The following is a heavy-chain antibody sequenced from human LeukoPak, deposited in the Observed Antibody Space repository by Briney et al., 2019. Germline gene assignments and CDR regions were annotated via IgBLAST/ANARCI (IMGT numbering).Heavy chain of an antibody. D-gene: IGHD3-9*01. CDR1: GGSFSGYY. J-gene: IGHJ4*02. CDR2: INHSGST. V-gene: IGHV4-34*01. CDR3: ARGRLRYFDWLLSPDFDY. Sequence: PSETLSLTCAVYGGSFSGYYWSWIRQPPGKGLEWIGEINHSGSTNYNPSLKSRVTISVDTSKNQFSLKLSSVTAADTAVYYCARGRLRYFDWLLSPDFDYWDQGTLVTVSS.